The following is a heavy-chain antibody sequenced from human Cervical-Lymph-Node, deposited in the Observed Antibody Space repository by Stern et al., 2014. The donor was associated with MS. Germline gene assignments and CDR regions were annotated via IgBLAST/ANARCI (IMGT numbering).Heavy chain of an antibody. J-gene: IGHJ4*02. CDR1: GYTFTSYY. CDR2: INPSGGST. V-gene: IGHV1-46*01. Sequence: QVQLVQSGAEVKKPGASVKVSCKASGYTFTSYYMHWVRQAPGKGLEWMGIINPSGGSTSYAQKFQGRVTMTRDTSTSTVYMELSSLRSEDTAVYYCARVAGTLVVGAALDYWGQGTLFTVSS. CDR3: ARVAGTLVVGAALDY. D-gene: IGHD1-26*01.